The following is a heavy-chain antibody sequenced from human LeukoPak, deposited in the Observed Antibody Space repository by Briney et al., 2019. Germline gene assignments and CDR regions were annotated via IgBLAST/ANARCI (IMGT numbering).Heavy chain of an antibody. Sequence: ASVKVSCKASGYTFTSYGISWVRQAPGQGLELMGWISAYNGNSYYAQKLQGRVTMTTDTSTSTAYMELRSLRSDDTAVYYCAGEAQQLVTIYFDYWGQGTLVTVSS. V-gene: IGHV1-18*01. D-gene: IGHD6-13*01. CDR3: AGEAQQLVTIYFDY. CDR2: ISAYNGNS. J-gene: IGHJ4*02. CDR1: GYTFTSYG.